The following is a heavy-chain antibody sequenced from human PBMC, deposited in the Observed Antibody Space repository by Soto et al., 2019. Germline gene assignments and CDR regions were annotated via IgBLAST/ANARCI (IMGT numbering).Heavy chain of an antibody. Sequence: EVQLVESGGGLVQPGGSLRLSCAASGFDFSSYWIHCVRQAPGKGLVWVSRVNRDGSSTNYADSVKGRFTISRDNAKNTVYLQMNSLRPEDTAVYYCARGARDGYNLDYWGQGTLVTVSS. J-gene: IGHJ4*02. CDR1: GFDFSSYW. D-gene: IGHD5-12*01. CDR2: VNRDGSST. CDR3: ARGARDGYNLDY. V-gene: IGHV3-74*01.